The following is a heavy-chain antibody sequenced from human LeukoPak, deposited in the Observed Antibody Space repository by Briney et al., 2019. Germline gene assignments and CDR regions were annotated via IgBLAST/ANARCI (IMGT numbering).Heavy chain of an antibody. Sequence: SETLSLTCTVSGGSISTNSYYWGWIRQPPGKGLEWIGSIYYSGSTNYNPSLKSRVTISVDTSKNQFSLKLSSVTAADTAVYYCARGTSYSSGDFDIWGQGTMVTVSS. CDR3: ARGTSYSSGDFDI. D-gene: IGHD6-19*01. CDR1: GGSISTNSYY. J-gene: IGHJ3*02. CDR2: IYYSGST. V-gene: IGHV4-39*07.